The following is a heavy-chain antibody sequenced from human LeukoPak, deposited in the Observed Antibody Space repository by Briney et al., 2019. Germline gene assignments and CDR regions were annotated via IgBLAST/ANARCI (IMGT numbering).Heavy chain of an antibody. CDR3: ARGKVTMIVGQFDY. D-gene: IGHD3-22*01. CDR1: GGTFSSYA. V-gene: IGHV1-69*13. J-gene: IGHJ4*02. CDR2: IIPIFGTA. Sequence: SVKASCKASGGTFSSYAISWVRQAPGQGLEWMGGIIPIFGTANYAQKFQGRVTITAGESTSTAYMELSSLRSEDTAVYYCARGKVTMIVGQFDYWGQGTLVTVSS.